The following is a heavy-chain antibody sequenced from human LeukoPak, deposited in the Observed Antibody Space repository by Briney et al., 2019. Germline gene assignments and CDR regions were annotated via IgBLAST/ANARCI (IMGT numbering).Heavy chain of an antibody. CDR2: ISGSGGST. CDR1: GFNFNIYE. D-gene: IGHD5-12*01. CDR3: AKDSIGTVATRKGVDY. J-gene: IGHJ4*02. V-gene: IGHV3-23*01. Sequence: GGSLRLSCAASGFNFNIYEMNWVRQAPGKGLEWVSAISGSGGSTYYADSVKGRFTISRDNSKNTLYLQMNSLRAEDTAVYYCAKDSIGTVATRKGVDYWGQGTLVTVSS.